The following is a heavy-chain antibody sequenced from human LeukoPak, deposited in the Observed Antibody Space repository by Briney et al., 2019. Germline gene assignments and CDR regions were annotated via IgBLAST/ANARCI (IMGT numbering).Heavy chain of an antibody. D-gene: IGHD3-10*01. Sequence: GGTLRLSCAASGFTFSSYSMNWVRQAPGKGLEWVSSISSSSSSFIYYADSVKGRFTISRDNAKNSLYLQMNSLRADDTAVYYCAKDWSYQGNYYNMEVWGKGTTVTIS. V-gene: IGHV3-21*01. CDR3: AKDWSYQGNYYNMEV. CDR1: GFTFSSYS. J-gene: IGHJ6*03. CDR2: ISSSSSSFI.